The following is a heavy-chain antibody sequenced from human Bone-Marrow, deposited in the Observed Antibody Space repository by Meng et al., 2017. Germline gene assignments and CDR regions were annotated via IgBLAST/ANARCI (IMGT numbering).Heavy chain of an antibody. CDR2: IYYSGST. CDR1: GGSISSSRYY. Sequence: QLQLQESGPGLVKPSETLSLTCTVSGGSISSSRYYWGWIRQPPGKGLEWIGSIYYSGSTYYNPSLKSRVTISVDTSKNQFSLKLSSVTAADTAVYYCARQGFFEWLLYRGNWFDPWGQGTLVTVSS. D-gene: IGHD3-3*01. V-gene: IGHV4-39*01. CDR3: ARQGFFEWLLYRGNWFDP. J-gene: IGHJ5*02.